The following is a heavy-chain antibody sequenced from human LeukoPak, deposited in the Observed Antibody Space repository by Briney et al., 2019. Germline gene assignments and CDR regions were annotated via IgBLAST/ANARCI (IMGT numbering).Heavy chain of an antibody. Sequence: GGSLRLSCAASGFTFSSYTMHWVRQAPGKGLEWVSLISWDGGSTYYADSVKGRFTISRDNSRNSLYLQMNSLRAEDTALYYCAKEATDSATIHYWGQGTLVTVSS. CDR3: AKEATDSATIHY. CDR2: ISWDGGST. CDR1: GFTFSSYT. J-gene: IGHJ4*02. V-gene: IGHV3-43*01. D-gene: IGHD5-24*01.